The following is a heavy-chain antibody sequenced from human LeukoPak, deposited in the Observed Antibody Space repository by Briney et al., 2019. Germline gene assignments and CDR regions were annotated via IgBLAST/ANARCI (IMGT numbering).Heavy chain of an antibody. D-gene: IGHD5-18*01. CDR2: IRYDGSHK. Sequence: GGSLRLSCAASGFIFSDYVMNWLRQAPGRGLEWVAYIRYDGSHKYYIDSVKGRFTISRDNAKKSLYLQMNSLRGEDTAVYYCARDAAYGYDRFDYWGQGTQVTVSS. CDR3: ARDAAYGYDRFDY. CDR1: GFIFSDYV. V-gene: IGHV3-30*02. J-gene: IGHJ4*02.